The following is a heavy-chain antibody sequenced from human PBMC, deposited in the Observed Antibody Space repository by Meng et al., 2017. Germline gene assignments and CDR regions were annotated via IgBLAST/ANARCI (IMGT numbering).Heavy chain of an antibody. V-gene: IGHV3-49*03. Sequence: GGSLRLSCTASGFTFGDYAMSWFRQAPGKGLEWVGFIRSKAYGGTTEYAASVKGRFTIPRDDSKSIAYLQMNSLKTEDTAVYYCTRGEEQWLVLYYFDYWGQGTLVTVSS. CDR1: GFTFGDYA. CDR3: TRGEEQWLVLYYFDY. D-gene: IGHD6-19*01. J-gene: IGHJ4*02. CDR2: IRSKAYGGTT.